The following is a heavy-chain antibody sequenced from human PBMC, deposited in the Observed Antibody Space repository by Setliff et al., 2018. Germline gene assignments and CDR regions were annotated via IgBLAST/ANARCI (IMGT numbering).Heavy chain of an antibody. J-gene: IGHJ4*02. Sequence: PSETLSLTCTVSGGSISSSSYYWGWIRQPKGKGLEWIGSIDDSGSTYYNPSLKSRVTISVDTSKNQFSLKLSPVTAADTAVYYCARVKIAILPAAIDYWGQGTLVTVSS. CDR3: ARVKIAILPAAIDY. CDR2: IDDSGST. CDR1: GGSISSSSYY. V-gene: IGHV4-39*07. D-gene: IGHD2-2*01.